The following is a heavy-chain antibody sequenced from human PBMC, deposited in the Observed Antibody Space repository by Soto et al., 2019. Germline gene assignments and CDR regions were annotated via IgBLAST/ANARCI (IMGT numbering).Heavy chain of an antibody. D-gene: IGHD3-10*01. CDR2: IYYSGST. CDR1: GGSISSFY. J-gene: IGHJ4*02. Sequence: TSETLSLTCTVSGGSISSFYWSWIRQPPGKGLEWIGHIYYSGSTNYNPSLKSRVTISVDTSKNQFSLKLNSVTAADTAVYYCARAGSHYSIDNWGQGTLVTVSS. V-gene: IGHV4-59*01. CDR3: ARAGSHYSIDN.